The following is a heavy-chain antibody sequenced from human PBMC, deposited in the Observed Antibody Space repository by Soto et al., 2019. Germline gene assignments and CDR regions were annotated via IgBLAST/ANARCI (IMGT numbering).Heavy chain of an antibody. CDR2: INHSGST. CDR3: AICGYCSSTSCRPGDY. J-gene: IGHJ4*02. CDR1: GGSFSGYY. Sequence: SETLSLTCAVYGGSFSGYYWSWIRQPPGKGLEWIGEINHSGSTNYNPSLKSRVTISVDTSKNQFSLKLSSVTAADTAVYYCAICGYCSSTSCRPGDYWGQGTLVTV. D-gene: IGHD2-2*03. V-gene: IGHV4-34*01.